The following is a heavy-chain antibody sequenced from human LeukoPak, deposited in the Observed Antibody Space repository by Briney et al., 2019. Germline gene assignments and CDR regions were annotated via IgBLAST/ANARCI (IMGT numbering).Heavy chain of an antibody. J-gene: IGHJ4*02. V-gene: IGHV4-4*02. CDR2: VHLDGRT. CDR1: GGSVINTNW. D-gene: IGHD3-3*01. Sequence: SGTLSLTCGVSGGSVINTNWWTWVRQPLGKGLEWIGEVHLDGRTNYNPSLESRLTMSVDVSENQVSLKLPSVTAADPAVYYCAREGGFYRPLDYSGQGTLVTVSS. CDR3: AREGGFYRPLDY.